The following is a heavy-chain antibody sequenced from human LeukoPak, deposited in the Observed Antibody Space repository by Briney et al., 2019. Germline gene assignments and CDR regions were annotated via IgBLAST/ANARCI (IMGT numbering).Heavy chain of an antibody. J-gene: IGHJ6*02. V-gene: IGHV1-46*01. Sequence: ASEKVSCKASGNTLTTSYIQWVRQAPGQGLEWMGIIHPRAGTTSYEQKFQGRVTMTRDPSTNIFYVQLSTLRSDDTAVYYCSRSVVVPGSDYGMDVWGQGTTVTVSS. D-gene: IGHD2-21*01. CDR3: SRSVVVPGSDYGMDV. CDR1: GNTLTTSY. CDR2: IHPRAGTT.